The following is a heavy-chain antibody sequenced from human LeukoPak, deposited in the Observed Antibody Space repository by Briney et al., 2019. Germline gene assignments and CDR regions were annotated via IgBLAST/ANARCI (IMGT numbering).Heavy chain of an antibody. J-gene: IGHJ4*02. CDR1: GYTFTSYY. V-gene: IGHV1-46*01. Sequence: RASVKVSCKASGYTFTSYYMHWVRQAPGQGLEWMGIINPSGGSTSYAQKFQGRVTMTRDTSTSTVYMELSSLRSEDTAVYYCAREGLMMGYCSSTSCYAFDYWGQGTLVTVSS. CDR3: AREGLMMGYCSSTSCYAFDY. CDR2: INPSGGST. D-gene: IGHD2-2*01.